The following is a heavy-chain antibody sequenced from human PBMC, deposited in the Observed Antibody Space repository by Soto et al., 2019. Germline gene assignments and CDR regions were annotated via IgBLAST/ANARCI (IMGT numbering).Heavy chain of an antibody. V-gene: IGHV3-21*01. D-gene: IGHD3-22*01. J-gene: IGHJ4*01. Sequence: GGSLRLSCEASRFTFSDYSMNWVRQAPGKGLEWVSSISPRSSYIHYADSVKGRFIISRDDAKSALFLQMNSLRAEDTAVYYCATLIKTYYDDSSGYSQDYWGQGTLVTVPQ. CDR1: RFTFSDYS. CDR2: ISPRSSYI. CDR3: ATLIKTYYDDSSGYSQDY.